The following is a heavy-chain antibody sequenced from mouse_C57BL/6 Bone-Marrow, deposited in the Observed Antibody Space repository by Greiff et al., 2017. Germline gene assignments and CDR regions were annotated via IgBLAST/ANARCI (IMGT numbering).Heavy chain of an antibody. Sequence: QVQLQQPGAELVKPGASVKLSCKASGYTFTSYWMHWVKQRPGQGLEWIGMIHPNSGSTNYNEKFKSKATLTVDKSSSTAYMQLSSLTSEDSAVYYCAREGYYGNYGCAYWGQGTLVTVSA. CDR3: AREGYYGNYGCAY. CDR2: IHPNSGST. CDR1: GYTFTSYW. J-gene: IGHJ3*01. D-gene: IGHD2-1*01. V-gene: IGHV1-64*01.